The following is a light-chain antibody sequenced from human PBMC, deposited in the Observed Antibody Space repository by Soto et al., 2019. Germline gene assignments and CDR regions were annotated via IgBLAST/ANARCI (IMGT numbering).Light chain of an antibody. V-gene: IGKV3-11*01. CDR2: DAS. J-gene: IGKJ1*01. Sequence: EIVLTQSPATLSLSPGERAILSCRASQCVSSDLAWFQQKPGQAPRLLIYDASSRATGIPARFSGSGSGTDFTLTISSLEPEDFAVYYCQQRSNWPPWTVGQGPKVE. CDR1: QCVSSD. CDR3: QQRSNWPPWT.